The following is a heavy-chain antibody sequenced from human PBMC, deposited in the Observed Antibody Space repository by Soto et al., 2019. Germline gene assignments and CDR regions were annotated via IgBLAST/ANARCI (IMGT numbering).Heavy chain of an antibody. CDR2: INSDGRAT. J-gene: IGHJ4*02. Sequence: GGSLRLSCAASGFNFSIYWMHWVRQAPGKGLVWVSRINSDGRATYYADSVKGRFTISRDNAKNTLYVQMHSLRAEDTAVYYCVRGGAYGDYRLDYWGQGTPVTVSS. V-gene: IGHV3-74*01. CDR3: VRGGAYGDYRLDY. D-gene: IGHD4-17*01. CDR1: GFNFSIYW.